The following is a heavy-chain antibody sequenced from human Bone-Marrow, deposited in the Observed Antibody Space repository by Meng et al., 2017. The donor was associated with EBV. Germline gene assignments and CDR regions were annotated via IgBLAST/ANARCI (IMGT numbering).Heavy chain of an antibody. CDR1: GGTFNSEA. CDR2: LIPMSGAP. D-gene: IGHD3-10*01. V-gene: IGHV1-69*01. J-gene: IGHJ4*02. CDR3: ASESGRGFTPDY. Sequence: QVQGVEAGGEVEKAGSSVKVSSWTSGGTFNSEAVSWVRQAPGQGLEWMGGLIPMSGAPHYAQKFQGRVTITADESTSTHYMDLSNLRSDDTAMYYCASESGRGFTPDYWGQGTLVTVSS.